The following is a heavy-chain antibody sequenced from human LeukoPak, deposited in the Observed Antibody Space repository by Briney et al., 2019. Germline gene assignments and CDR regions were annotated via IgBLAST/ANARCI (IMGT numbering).Heavy chain of an antibody. V-gene: IGHV4-34*01. J-gene: IGHJ3*01. Sequence: SETLSLTCAVYGGSFSGFYWSWARQPPGKGLEWIGDINDSGRDNYKSSLKSRVTISVDTSKNHFSLKLTSVTAADSAVYFCARNFDVWGHGTMVTVSS. CDR3: ARNFDV. CDR2: INDSGRD. CDR1: GGSFSGFY.